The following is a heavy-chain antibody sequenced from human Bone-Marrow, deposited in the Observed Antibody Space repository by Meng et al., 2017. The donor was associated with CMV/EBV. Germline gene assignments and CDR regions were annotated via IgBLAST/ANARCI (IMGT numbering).Heavy chain of an antibody. CDR3: ARVPSQTGYSSSWYLLTYYYYYVMDV. CDR2: INPSGGST. CDR1: GGTFSSYA. V-gene: IGHV1-46*01. D-gene: IGHD6-13*01. Sequence: ASVKVSCKASGGTFSSYAISWVRQAPGQGLEWMGIINPSGGSTSYAQKFQGRVTMTRDTSTSTVYMELSSLRSEDTAVYYCARVPSQTGYSSSWYLLTYYYYYVMDVWGQGTTVTVSS. J-gene: IGHJ6*02.